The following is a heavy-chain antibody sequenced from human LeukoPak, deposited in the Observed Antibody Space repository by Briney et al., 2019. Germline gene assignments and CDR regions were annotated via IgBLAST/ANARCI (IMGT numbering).Heavy chain of an antibody. CDR2: IYHSGTT. CDR3: AREGLGLNGYYPFDY. J-gene: IGHJ4*02. D-gene: IGHD3-22*01. CDR1: GFTFSSYW. V-gene: IGHV4-4*02. Sequence: GSLRLSCAASGFTFSSYWMSWVRQSPGKGLEWIGEIYHSGTTNYNPSLKSRVTLSVDKSKNQFSLKLSSVTAADTAVYYCAREGLGLNGYYPFDYWGQGTLVTASS.